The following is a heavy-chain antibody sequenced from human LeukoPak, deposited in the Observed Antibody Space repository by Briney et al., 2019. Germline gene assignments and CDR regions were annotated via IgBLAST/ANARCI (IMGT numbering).Heavy chain of an antibody. CDR1: GYSISSGYY. J-gene: IGHJ4*02. Sequence: PSETLSLTCTVSGYSISSGYYWGWIRQPPGKGLEWIGSVYHSGSTYYNPSLKSRVTISVDTSKNQFSLKLSSVTAADTAAYYCARAFPGGNLYYFDYWGQGTLVTVSS. CDR3: ARAFPGGNLYYFDY. CDR2: VYHSGST. V-gene: IGHV4-38-2*02. D-gene: IGHD4-23*01.